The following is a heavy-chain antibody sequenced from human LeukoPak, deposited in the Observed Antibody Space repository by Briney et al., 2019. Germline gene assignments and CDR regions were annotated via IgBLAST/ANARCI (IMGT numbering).Heavy chain of an antibody. CDR2: IIPIFGTA. D-gene: IGHD1-1*01. Sequence: SVKVSCKASGGTFSSYAISWVRQAPGQGLEWMGGIIPIFGTANYAQKFQGRVTITADESTSTAYMELSSLRSEDTAVYYCARAEYTQASTTPHGYWGQGTLVTVSS. CDR3: ARAEYTQASTTPHGY. CDR1: GGTFSSYA. J-gene: IGHJ4*02. V-gene: IGHV1-69*01.